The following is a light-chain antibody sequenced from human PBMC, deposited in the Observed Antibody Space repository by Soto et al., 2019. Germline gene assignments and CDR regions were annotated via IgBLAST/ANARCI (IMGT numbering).Light chain of an antibody. Sequence: SYVLTQPPSVSVAPGQTARITCGGNNIGSKSVHWYQQKPGQAPVLVVDDDSDRPSGIPERFSGSNSGNTASLTVSGLQAEDEADYYCSSYAGSNYLLFGGGTQLTVL. V-gene: IGLV3-21*02. CDR2: DDS. CDR1: NIGSKS. CDR3: SSYAGSNYLL. J-gene: IGLJ7*01.